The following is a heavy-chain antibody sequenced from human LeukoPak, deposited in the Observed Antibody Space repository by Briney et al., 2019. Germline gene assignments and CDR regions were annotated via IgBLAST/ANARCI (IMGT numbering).Heavy chain of an antibody. J-gene: IGHJ4*02. CDR2: VSSGGDFR. D-gene: IGHD6-19*01. CDR3: AKDVTEAGFDY. V-gene: IGHV3-21*01. Sequence: GGSLRLSCAASGFNFRIFGMNWVRQAPGKGLEWISSVSSGGDFRYYADSVRGRFTISRDNANNSLYLQMNSLRIDDTAVYYCAKDVTEAGFDYWGQGALVTVSS. CDR1: GFNFRIFG.